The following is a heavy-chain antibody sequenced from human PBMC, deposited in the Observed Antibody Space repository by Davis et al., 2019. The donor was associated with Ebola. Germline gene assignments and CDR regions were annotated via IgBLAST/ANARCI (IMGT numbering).Heavy chain of an antibody. CDR3: ARGTGDY. Sequence: GGSLRLSCAASGFTFSDYYMIWVRQAPGRGLEWISYISSGTLYTEYADSMKGRFTISRDNSKNSLYLQMNNLRVEDTALYYCARGTGDYWGQGALVTVSS. CDR2: ISSGTLYT. V-gene: IGHV3-11*05. D-gene: IGHD3-10*01. CDR1: GFTFSDYY. J-gene: IGHJ4*02.